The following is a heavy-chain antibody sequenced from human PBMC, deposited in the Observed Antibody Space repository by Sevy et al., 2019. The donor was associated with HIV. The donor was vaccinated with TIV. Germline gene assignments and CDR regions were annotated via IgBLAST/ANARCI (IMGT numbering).Heavy chain of an antibody. CDR3: AKRGGHDTSGYVSYYYYGMDV. CDR1: GFSFRNYG. Sequence: GGSLRLSCAASGFSFRNYGMQWVRQAPGKGLEWLALISFDGDTKYYGDSVKGRFTISRDNSKNTLYLQMNSLRVEETAVYYCAKRGGHDTSGYVSYYYYGMDVWGQGTTVTVSS. D-gene: IGHD3-22*01. V-gene: IGHV3-30*18. J-gene: IGHJ6*02. CDR2: ISFDGDTK.